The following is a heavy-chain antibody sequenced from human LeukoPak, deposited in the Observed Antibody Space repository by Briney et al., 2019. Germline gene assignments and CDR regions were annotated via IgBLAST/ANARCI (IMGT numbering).Heavy chain of an antibody. CDR2: IIPILGIA. D-gene: IGHD6-19*01. CDR1: GGTFSSYA. Sequence: SVNVSCKASGGTFSSYAISWVRQAPGQGLEWMGRIIPILGIANYAQKFQGRVTITADKSTSTAYMELSSLRSEDTAVYYCARDGAVAGHDAFDIWGQGTMVTVSS. J-gene: IGHJ3*02. V-gene: IGHV1-69*04. CDR3: ARDGAVAGHDAFDI.